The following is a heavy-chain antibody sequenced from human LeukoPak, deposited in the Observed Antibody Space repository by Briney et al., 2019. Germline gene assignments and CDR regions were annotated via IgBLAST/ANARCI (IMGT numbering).Heavy chain of an antibody. CDR3: ATGSGWHDH. CDR2: IKQDGSVK. Sequence: PGGSLRLSCAASGFTFTTYWMTWVRQTPGRGLEWLANIKQDGSVKYYVDSVKGRFTISRDNAKNSLYLQMISLRAEDTGVYYCATGSGWHDHWGQGTLVTASS. J-gene: IGHJ5*02. D-gene: IGHD6-19*01. V-gene: IGHV3-7*01. CDR1: GFTFTTYW.